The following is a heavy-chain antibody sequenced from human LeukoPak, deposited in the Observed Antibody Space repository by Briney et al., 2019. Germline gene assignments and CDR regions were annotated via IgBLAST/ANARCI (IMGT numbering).Heavy chain of an antibody. CDR1: GFTFSSYA. CDR3: AKVWVISYYGSGSSIDY. J-gene: IGHJ4*02. V-gene: IGHV3-23*01. D-gene: IGHD3-10*01. Sequence: GGSLRLSRAASGFTFSSYAMSWVRQAPGKGLEWVSAISGSGGSTYYADSVKGRFTISRDNSKNTLYLQMNSLRAEDTAVYYCAKVWVISYYGSGSSIDYWGQGTLVTVSS. CDR2: ISGSGGST.